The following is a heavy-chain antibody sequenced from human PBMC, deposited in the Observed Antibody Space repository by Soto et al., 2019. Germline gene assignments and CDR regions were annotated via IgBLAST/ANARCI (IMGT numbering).Heavy chain of an antibody. CDR2: ISNGGGST. D-gene: IGHD5-18*01. CDR1: GFIFSSYA. J-gene: IGHJ4*02. V-gene: IGHV3-23*01. Sequence: GGSLRLSCAASGFIFSSYAMSWVRQAPGKGLEWVSAISNGGGSTYYADSVKGRFTISRDNSKNTLYFQADSLRAEDTAVYYCAKGGLGYSYGVVDYWGQGTLVTVSS. CDR3: AKGGLGYSYGVVDY.